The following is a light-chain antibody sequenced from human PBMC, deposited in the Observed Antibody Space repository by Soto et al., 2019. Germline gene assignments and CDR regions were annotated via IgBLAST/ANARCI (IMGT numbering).Light chain of an antibody. Sequence: EIVMTQSPASLSLSPGERATLSCRASQSVNIYLAWYQQKPGQAPRLLIYDASNRATGIRARFSGSGSGTELTLTISSLEPEDIAVDYCQQHSNWRVTFGGGTKVDIK. V-gene: IGKV3-11*01. CDR3: QQHSNWRVT. CDR2: DAS. CDR1: QSVNIY. J-gene: IGKJ4*01.